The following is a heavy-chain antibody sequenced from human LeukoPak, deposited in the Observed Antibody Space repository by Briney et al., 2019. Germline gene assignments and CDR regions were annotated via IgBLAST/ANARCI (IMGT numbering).Heavy chain of an antibody. CDR1: GGSISSYY. CDR2: IYYSGST. CDR3: AREWGGVVVPAGVMHNWFDP. Sequence: RPSETLSLTCTVSGGSISSYYWSWIRQPPGKGLEWIGYIYYSGSTNYNPSLKSRVTKSVDTSKNQFSLKLSSVTAADTAVYYCAREWGGVVVPAGVMHNWFDPWGQGTLVTVSS. V-gene: IGHV4-59*01. J-gene: IGHJ5*02. D-gene: IGHD2-2*01.